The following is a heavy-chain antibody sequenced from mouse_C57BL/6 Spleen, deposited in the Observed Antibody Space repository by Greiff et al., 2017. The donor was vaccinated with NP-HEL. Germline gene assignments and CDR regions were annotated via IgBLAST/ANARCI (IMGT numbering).Heavy chain of an antibody. V-gene: IGHV1-52*01. CDR3: AREGVSYAVSWFAY. CDR1: GYTFTSYW. Sequence: QVQLQQPGAELVRPGSSVKLSCKASGYTFTSYWMHWVKQRPIQGLEWIGNIDPSDSETHYNQKFKDKATLTVDKSSSTAYMQLSSLTSEDSAVYYCAREGVSYAVSWFAYWGQGTLVTVSA. J-gene: IGHJ3*01. CDR2: IDPSDSET. D-gene: IGHD1-1*01.